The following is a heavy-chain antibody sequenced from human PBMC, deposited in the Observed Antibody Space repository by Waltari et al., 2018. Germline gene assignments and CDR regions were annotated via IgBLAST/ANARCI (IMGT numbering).Heavy chain of an antibody. V-gene: IGHV4-34*01. CDR3: ARGRSPYYYGSGSYYTYFDY. Sequence: QVQLQQWGAGLLKPSETLSLTCAVYGGSFSGYSWSWIRQPPGKGLEWIGEINHSGSTNYNPSLKSRVTISVDTSKNQFSLKLSSVTAADTAVYYCARGRSPYYYGSGSYYTYFDYWGQGTLVTVSS. CDR2: INHSGST. CDR1: GGSFSGYS. D-gene: IGHD3-10*01. J-gene: IGHJ4*02.